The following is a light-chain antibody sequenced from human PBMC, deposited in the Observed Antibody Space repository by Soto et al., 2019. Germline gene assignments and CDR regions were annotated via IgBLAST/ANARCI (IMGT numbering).Light chain of an antibody. CDR3: QQANSFPLT. CDR2: AAS. Sequence: DIQMTQSPSSVSASVGDRVTITCRASQGITNWLAWYQQKPGKAPKLLIYAASGLPSGVPSRFSGSGSGTDFTLTISSLQPEDFETYYCQQANSFPLTFGAGTKVDIX. CDR1: QGITNW. V-gene: IGKV1-12*01. J-gene: IGKJ4*01.